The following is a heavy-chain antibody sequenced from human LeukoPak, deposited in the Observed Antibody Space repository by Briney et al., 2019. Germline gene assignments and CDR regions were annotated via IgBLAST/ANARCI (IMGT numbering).Heavy chain of an antibody. V-gene: IGHV3-23*01. CDR2: ISGVGGRT. D-gene: IGHD4-17*01. Sequence: GGSLRLSCAASGFTFRSYGMSWVRQAPGKGLEWVSTISGVGGRTYYADSVKGRFTISRDNSKNTLYLQMNSLRAEDTAVYYCARLPDDYGDYKYFQHWGQGTLVTVSS. CDR3: ARLPDDYGDYKYFQH. J-gene: IGHJ1*01. CDR1: GFTFRSYG.